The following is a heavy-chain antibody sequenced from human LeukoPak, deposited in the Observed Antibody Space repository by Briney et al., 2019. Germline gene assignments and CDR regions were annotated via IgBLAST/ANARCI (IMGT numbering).Heavy chain of an antibody. J-gene: IGHJ6*03. CDR1: GFTFSSYG. V-gene: IGHV3-23*01. Sequence: GGSLRLSCAASGFTFSSYGMSWVRQAPGKGLEWVSAISGSGGSTYYADSVKGRFTISRDNSKNTLYLQMSSLRAEDTAVYYCAKSGTVTTRSYYFYLDVWVKGTTVTISS. D-gene: IGHD4-17*01. CDR3: AKSGTVTTRSYYFYLDV. CDR2: ISGSGGST.